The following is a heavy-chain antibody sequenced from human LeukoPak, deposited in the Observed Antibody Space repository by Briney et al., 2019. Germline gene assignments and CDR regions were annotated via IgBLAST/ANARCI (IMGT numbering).Heavy chain of an antibody. Sequence: GGSLRLSCAAYRVTFSPYAMNWVPEAPGKGLECVAYISRSSSTIYYADSVRGRFIISRDDAHNSLYLQMNSLRDEDTAMYYCARDADGNADYWGRGALVTVPS. CDR2: ISRSSSTI. D-gene: IGHD4-23*01. J-gene: IGHJ4*02. CDR1: RVTFSPYA. CDR3: ARDADGNADY. V-gene: IGHV3-48*02.